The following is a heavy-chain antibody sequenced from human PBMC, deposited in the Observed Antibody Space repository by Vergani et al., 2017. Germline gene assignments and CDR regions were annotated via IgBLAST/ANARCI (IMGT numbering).Heavy chain of an antibody. Sequence: QLQLQESGPGLVKPSETLSLTCTVSGGSISSSSYYWGWIRQPPGKGLEWIGSIYYSGSTYYNPSLKSRVTISVDTSKNQFSLKLSSVTAADTAVYYCARADPITMVRGVIINYWYFDLWGRGTLVTVSS. J-gene: IGHJ2*01. V-gene: IGHV4-39*07. D-gene: IGHD3-10*01. CDR2: IYYSGST. CDR1: GGSISSSSYY. CDR3: ARADPITMVRGVIINYWYFDL.